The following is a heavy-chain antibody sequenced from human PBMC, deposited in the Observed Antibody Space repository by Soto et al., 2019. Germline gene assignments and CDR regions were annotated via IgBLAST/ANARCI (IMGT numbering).Heavy chain of an antibody. CDR3: ARVHSNHTLGYYYYYMDV. V-gene: IGHV4-31*03. Sequence: QVQLQESGPGLVKPSQTLSLTCTVSGGSISSGGYYWSWIRQHPGKGLEWIGYIYYSGSTYYNPSLKSRVTISVDTSKNQFSLKLSSVTAADTAVYYCARVHSNHTLGYYYYYMDVWGKGTTVTVSS. J-gene: IGHJ6*03. D-gene: IGHD4-4*01. CDR1: GGSISSGGYY. CDR2: IYYSGST.